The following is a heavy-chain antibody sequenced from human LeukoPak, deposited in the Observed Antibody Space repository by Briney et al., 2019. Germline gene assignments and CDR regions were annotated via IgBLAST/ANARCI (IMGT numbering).Heavy chain of an antibody. CDR2: IKQDGSEK. D-gene: IGHD3-10*01. Sequence: PGGSLRLSCAASGFTFSSYWMSWVRQAPGKGLEWVANIKQDGSEKYYVDSVKGRFTISRDNAKNSLYLQMNSLRAEDTAVYYCAKSNGYGLVDIWGQGTTVTVSS. V-gene: IGHV3-7*01. CDR3: AKSNGYGLVDI. CDR1: GFTFSSYW. J-gene: IGHJ6*02.